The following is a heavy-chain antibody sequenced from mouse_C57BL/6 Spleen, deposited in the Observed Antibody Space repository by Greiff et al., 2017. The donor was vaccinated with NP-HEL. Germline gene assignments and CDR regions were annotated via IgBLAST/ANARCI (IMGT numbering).Heavy chain of an antibody. CDR3: ARGGPDGYCYAMDY. Sequence: VQLKESGGGLVKPGGSLKLSCAASGFTFSDYGMHWVRQAPEKGLEWVAYISSGSSTIYYADTVKGRFTISRDNAKNTLFLQMTSLRSEDTAMYYCARGGPDGYCYAMDYWGQGTSVTVSS. D-gene: IGHD2-3*01. J-gene: IGHJ4*01. CDR1: GFTFSDYG. V-gene: IGHV5-17*01. CDR2: ISSGSSTI.